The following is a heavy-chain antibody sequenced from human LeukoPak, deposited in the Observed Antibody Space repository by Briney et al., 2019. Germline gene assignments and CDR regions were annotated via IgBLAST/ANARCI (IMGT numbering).Heavy chain of an antibody. D-gene: IGHD2-15*01. CDR3: VRGGGYCSGGSCYEYYFDY. V-gene: IGHV4-34*01. CDR2: INHSGST. CDR1: GGSFSGYY. Sequence: SETLSLTCAVYGGSFSGYYWSWIRQPPGKGLEWIGEINHSGSTNYNPSLKSRVTISVDTSKNQFSLKLSSVTAADTAVYYCVRGGGYCSGGSCYEYYFDYWGQGTLVTVSS. J-gene: IGHJ4*02.